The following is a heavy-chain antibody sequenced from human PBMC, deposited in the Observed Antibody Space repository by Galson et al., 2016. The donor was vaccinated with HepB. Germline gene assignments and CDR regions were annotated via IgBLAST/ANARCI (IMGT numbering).Heavy chain of an antibody. CDR1: GFTFRNHQ. Sequence: SLRLSCVVSGFTFRNHQMHWIRQVPGKGLMWVARIEGDGTSPIYAPSVKGRFTISSDSAENTVYLQMNRLRAEDTALYYCARDLSGPDHWGQGTQVTVSP. CDR2: IEGDGTSP. CDR3: ARDLSGPDH. V-gene: IGHV3-74*01. J-gene: IGHJ4*02.